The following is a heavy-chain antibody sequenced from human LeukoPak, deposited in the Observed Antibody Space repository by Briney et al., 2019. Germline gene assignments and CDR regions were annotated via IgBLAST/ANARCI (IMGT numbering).Heavy chain of an antibody. D-gene: IGHD3-10*02. Sequence: ASVKVSCKASGYTFTTYAMQWVRQAPRQRLEWMGWINPGNGNTKYSQKFQGRVTITRDTSATTVYMELSSLRSEDTATYYCARDIFGSSRPSEYWGQGTLVTVSS. CDR1: GYTFTTYA. V-gene: IGHV1-3*01. CDR2: INPGNGNT. CDR3: ARDIFGSSRPSEY. J-gene: IGHJ4*02.